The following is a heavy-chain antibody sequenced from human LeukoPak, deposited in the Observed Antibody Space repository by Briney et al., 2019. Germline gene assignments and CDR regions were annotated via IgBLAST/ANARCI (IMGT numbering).Heavy chain of an antibody. Sequence: SGTLSLTCAVSGGSVSSSNWWTWVRQSPGKGLEWIGEISHSGSTNYNVSLKSRATISIDKSKIQFSLKLTSVTAADTAVYYCAGSEIELMLGALDYWGQGTLVTVSS. J-gene: IGHJ4*02. D-gene: IGHD3-16*01. CDR1: GGSVSSSNW. CDR3: AGSEIELMLGALDY. V-gene: IGHV4-4*02. CDR2: ISHSGST.